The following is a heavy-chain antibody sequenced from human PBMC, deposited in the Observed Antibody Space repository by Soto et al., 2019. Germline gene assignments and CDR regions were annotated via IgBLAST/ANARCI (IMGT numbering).Heavy chain of an antibody. CDR1: GFTFSSYG. V-gene: IGHV3-33*01. CDR3: ARGWRDSSGYYSLGQFDY. J-gene: IGHJ4*02. Sequence: QVQLVESGGGVVQPGRSLRLSCAASGFTFSSYGMHWVRQAPGKGLEWVAVIWYDGSNKYYADSVKGRFTISRDNSKNTLYLKMNSLRAEDTAVYYCARGWRDSSGYYSLGQFDYWGQGTLVTVSS. D-gene: IGHD3-22*01. CDR2: IWYDGSNK.